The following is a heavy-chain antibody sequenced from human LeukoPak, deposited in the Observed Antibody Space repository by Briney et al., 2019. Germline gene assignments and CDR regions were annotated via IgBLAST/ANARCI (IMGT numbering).Heavy chain of an antibody. J-gene: IGHJ5*02. Sequence: SSETLSLTCIVSGGSISSSSYYWGWIRQPPGKGLEWIGSIYYSGSPYSNPSLKRRVTISVDTSKNQFSLKLSSVTAADTAVYYCARDSSIAAAGTLDDPWGQGTLVTVSS. CDR3: ARDSSIAAAGTLDDP. CDR2: IYYSGSP. V-gene: IGHV4-39*07. D-gene: IGHD6-13*01. CDR1: GGSISSSSYY.